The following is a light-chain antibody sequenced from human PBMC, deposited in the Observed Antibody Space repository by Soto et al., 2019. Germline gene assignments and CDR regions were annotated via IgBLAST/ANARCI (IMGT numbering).Light chain of an antibody. CDR1: QSVSSN. V-gene: IGKV3-15*01. CDR3: QQYYKWPLT. J-gene: IGKJ1*01. Sequence: VIMTQSPGTLSVSPGERATLSCRASQSVSSNLAWYQQRRGQAPRLLIHGASTRATGIPARFSGSGSGTEFTLTISSLQSEDFAVYYCQQYYKWPLTFGQGTKVDIK. CDR2: GAS.